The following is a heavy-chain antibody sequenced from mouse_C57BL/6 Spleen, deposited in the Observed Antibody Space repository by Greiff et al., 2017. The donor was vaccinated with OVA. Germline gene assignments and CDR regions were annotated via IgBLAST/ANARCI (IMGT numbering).Heavy chain of an antibody. CDR2: ISSGGSYT. D-gene: IGHD2-4*01. Sequence: EVQGVESGGDLVKPGGSLKLSCAASGFTFSSYGMSWVRQTPDKRLEWVATISSGGSYTYYPDSVKGRFTISRDNATNTLYLQLSSLKSEDTAMYYCAKPVYYDYDDYAMDDWGQGTSVTVSS. V-gene: IGHV5-6*01. J-gene: IGHJ4*01. CDR1: GFTFSSYG. CDR3: AKPVYYDYDDYAMDD.